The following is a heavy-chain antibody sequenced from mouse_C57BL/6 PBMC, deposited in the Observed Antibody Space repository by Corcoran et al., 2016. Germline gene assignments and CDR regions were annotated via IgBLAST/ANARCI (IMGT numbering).Heavy chain of an antibody. V-gene: IGHV1-26*01. J-gene: IGHJ2*01. CDR1: GYTFTDYY. D-gene: IGHD1-1*01. CDR3: ATPYYYGSSY. CDR2: INPNNGGT. Sequence: EVQLQQSGPELVQPGASVKISCKASGYTFTDYYINWVKQSHGKSLEWIGDINPNNGGTSYNQKFKGKATLTVDKSSSTAYMELRSLTSEDSAVYYCATPYYYGSSYWGQGTTLTVSS.